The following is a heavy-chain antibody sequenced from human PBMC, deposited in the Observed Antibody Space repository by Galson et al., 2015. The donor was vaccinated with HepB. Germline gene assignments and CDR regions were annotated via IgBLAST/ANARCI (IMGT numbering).Heavy chain of an antibody. Sequence: SLRLSCAASGFTVSSNYTSWVRQAPGKGLEWVSVIYDDGSTYYADFVKGRFTISRDNSRNTLYLQMNSLRAEDTAVYYCARDFSPFFFDPWGQGTLVTVSS. J-gene: IGHJ5*02. CDR3: ARDFSPFFFDP. D-gene: IGHD2/OR15-2a*01. V-gene: IGHV3-66*02. CDR2: IYDDGST. CDR1: GFTVSSNY.